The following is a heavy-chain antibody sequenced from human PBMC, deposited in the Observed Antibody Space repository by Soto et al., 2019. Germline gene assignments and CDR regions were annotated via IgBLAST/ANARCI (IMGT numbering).Heavy chain of an antibody. CDR3: AKDREITGTTPDAFDI. CDR1: GFTFSSYA. D-gene: IGHD1-7*01. J-gene: IGHJ3*02. Sequence: PGGSLRLSCAASGFTFSSYAMSWVRQAPGKGLEWVSAISGSGGSTYYADSVKGRFTISRDNSKNTLYLQMNSLRAEDTAVYYCAKDREITGTTPDAFDIWGQGTMVTVS. V-gene: IGHV3-23*01. CDR2: ISGSGGST.